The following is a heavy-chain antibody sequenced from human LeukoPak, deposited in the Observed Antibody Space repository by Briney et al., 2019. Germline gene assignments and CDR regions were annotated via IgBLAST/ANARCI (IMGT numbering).Heavy chain of an antibody. CDR1: GFTFSSYW. D-gene: IGHD1-1*01. Sequence: GGSLRLSCAASGFTFSSYWMLWVRQAPEKGLVWVSRISTDGSSTNYADSVQGRFTISRDNAKNTLYLQMNSLRAEDTAVYYCARTTTSPTGRAFDIWGRGTMVTVSS. J-gene: IGHJ3*02. CDR3: ARTTTSPTGRAFDI. CDR2: ISTDGSST. V-gene: IGHV3-74*01.